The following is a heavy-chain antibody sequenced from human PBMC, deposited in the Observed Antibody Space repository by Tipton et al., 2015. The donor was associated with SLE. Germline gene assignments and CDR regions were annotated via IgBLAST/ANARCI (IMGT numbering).Heavy chain of an antibody. Sequence: SLRLSCAASGFTFSTYTMHWVRQAPGKGLEWVAVISYDGSNKYYADSVKGRFTISRDNSKNTLYLQMDSLRAEDTAVYYCARDVVGATEGLDYWGQGTLVTVSP. CDR3: ARDVVGATEGLDY. V-gene: IGHV3-30*04. D-gene: IGHD1-26*01. CDR2: ISYDGSNK. J-gene: IGHJ4*02. CDR1: GFTFSTYT.